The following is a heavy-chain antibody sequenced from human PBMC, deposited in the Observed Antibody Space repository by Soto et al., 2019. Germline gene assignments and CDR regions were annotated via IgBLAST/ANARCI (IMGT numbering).Heavy chain of an antibody. J-gene: IGHJ5*02. V-gene: IGHV1-69*13. CDR2: IIPIFGTA. Sequence: GASVKVSCKASGGTFSSYAISWVRQAPGQGLEWMGGIIPIFGTANYAQKFQGRVTITADESTSTAYMELSSLRSEDTAVCYCARALNVLVPAAMLYNWFDPWGQGTLVTVS. D-gene: IGHD2-2*01. CDR3: ARALNVLVPAAMLYNWFDP. CDR1: GGTFSSYA.